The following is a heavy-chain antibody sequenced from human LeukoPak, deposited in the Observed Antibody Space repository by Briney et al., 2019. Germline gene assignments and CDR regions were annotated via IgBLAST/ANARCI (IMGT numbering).Heavy chain of an antibody. CDR3: AKDHSSGYFLLDY. V-gene: IGHV3-30*18. Sequence: GSLRLSCAASGFTFSSYGMHWVRQAPGKGLEWVAVISYDGSNKYYADSVKGRFTISRDNSKNTLYLQMNSLRAEDTAVYYCAKDHSSGYFLLDYWGQGTLVTVSS. J-gene: IGHJ4*02. CDR1: GFTFSSYG. D-gene: IGHD3-22*01. CDR2: ISYDGSNK.